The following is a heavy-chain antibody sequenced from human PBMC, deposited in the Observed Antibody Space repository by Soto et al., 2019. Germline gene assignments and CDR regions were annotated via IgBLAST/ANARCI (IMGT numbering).Heavy chain of an antibody. V-gene: IGHV3-23*01. Sequence: GWSLRLSCAASGFTLDNGMTWVRQAPGKGLEWISTIDYSGANTHYADSVKGRFTISRDKSRNTVALQMSNLRAEDTALYYCVSWVSAHFDNWGQGTLVTVSS. CDR1: GFTLDNG. D-gene: IGHD2-8*01. CDR3: VSWVSAHFDN. CDR2: IDYSGANT. J-gene: IGHJ4*02.